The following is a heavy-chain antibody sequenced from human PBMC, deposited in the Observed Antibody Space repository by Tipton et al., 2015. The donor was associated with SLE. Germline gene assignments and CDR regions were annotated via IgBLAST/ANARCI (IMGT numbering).Heavy chain of an antibody. J-gene: IGHJ6*02. Sequence: TLSLTCTVSGGSFGSGGYYWTWVRQSAGKGLEFIGRIYTSGSTNYNPSLESRVTMSVDTAKNQFSLSLTSVTAADTAVYYCARGMLTWRGSIVGFAVWGQGTTVNVSS. D-gene: IGHD2-8*01. V-gene: IGHV4-61*02. CDR1: GGSFGSGGYY. CDR3: ARGMLTWRGSIVGFAV. CDR2: IYTSGST.